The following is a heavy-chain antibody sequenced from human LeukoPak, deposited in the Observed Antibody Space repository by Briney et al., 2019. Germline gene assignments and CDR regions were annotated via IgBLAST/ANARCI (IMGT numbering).Heavy chain of an antibody. J-gene: IGHJ5*02. D-gene: IGHD5-18*01. CDR2: IYYSGST. Sequence: LSLTCTVSGGSISSGGYYWSWIRQHPGKGLEWIGYIYYSGSTYYNPSLKSRVTIPVDTSKNQFSLKLSSVTAADTAVYYCARGRGYSFWFDPWGQGTLVTVSS. CDR3: ARGRGYSFWFDP. V-gene: IGHV4-31*03. CDR1: GGSISSGGYY.